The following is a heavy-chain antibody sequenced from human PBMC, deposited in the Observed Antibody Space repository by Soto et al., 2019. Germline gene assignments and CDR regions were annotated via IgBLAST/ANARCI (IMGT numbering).Heavy chain of an antibody. D-gene: IGHD2-15*01. CDR3: ARSDIVVVVAATTLASWFDP. CDR2: ISAYNDNT. CDR1: GYTFTSYG. J-gene: IGHJ5*02. V-gene: IGHV1-18*01. Sequence: QVQLVQSGAEVKKPGASVKVSCKASGYTFTSYGISWVRQAPGQGLEWMGWISAYNDNTNYAQKLQGRVTMTTDTSTSTAYMELRSLRSDDTAVYYCARSDIVVVVAATTLASWFDPWGQGTLVTVSS.